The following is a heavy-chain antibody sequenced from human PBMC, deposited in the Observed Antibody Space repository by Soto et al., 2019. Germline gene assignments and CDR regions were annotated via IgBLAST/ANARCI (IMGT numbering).Heavy chain of an antibody. Sequence: QEHLMESGGGLVKPGGSLRLSCAGSGFIFSDYYITWIRRAPRKGLEWVSYINTLSSAIYYADSVKGRFTISRDNAKNSVYLQMNSLRAEDTAVYYCARRLQWQLRPLDSWGRGTLVTVSS. J-gene: IGHJ4*02. V-gene: IGHV3-11*01. CDR2: INTLSSAI. D-gene: IGHD6-19*01. CDR1: GFIFSDYY. CDR3: ARRLQWQLRPLDS.